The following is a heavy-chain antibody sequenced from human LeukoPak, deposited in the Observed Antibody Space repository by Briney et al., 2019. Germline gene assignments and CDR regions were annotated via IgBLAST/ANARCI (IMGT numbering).Heavy chain of an antibody. CDR3: ARDNSVEDTAWWFDP. CDR2: INPSGGST. J-gene: IGHJ5*02. CDR1: GYTFTSYY. D-gene: IGHD4-23*01. Sequence: ASVKVSCKASGYTFTSYYMHWVRQAPGQGLEWMGIINPSGGSTSYAQKFQGRVTMTRDMSTSSDYMELSSLRSEDTAVYYCARDNSVEDTAWWFDPWGQGTLVTVSS. V-gene: IGHV1-46*01.